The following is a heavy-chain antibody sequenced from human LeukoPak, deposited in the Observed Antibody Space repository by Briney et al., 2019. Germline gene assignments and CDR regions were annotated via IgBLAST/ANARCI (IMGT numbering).Heavy chain of an antibody. CDR3: ARIATPYSSSWYAY. CDR1: GYTFTSYD. CDR2: MNPNSGNT. V-gene: IGHV1-8*01. Sequence: GASVKVSCKASGYTFTSYDINWVRQATGQGLEWMGWMNPNSGNTGYAQKFQGRVTMTRNTSISTAYMELSSLRSEDTAVYYCARIATPYSSSWYAYWGQGTLVTVSS. J-gene: IGHJ4*02. D-gene: IGHD6-13*01.